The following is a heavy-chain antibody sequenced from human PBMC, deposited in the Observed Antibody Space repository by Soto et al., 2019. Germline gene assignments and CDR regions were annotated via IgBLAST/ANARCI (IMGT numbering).Heavy chain of an antibody. CDR3: ARDRGSSGIDAFDI. V-gene: IGHV3-33*01. D-gene: IGHD1-26*01. J-gene: IGHJ3*02. CDR2: IWYDGSNK. CDR1: GFTFSSYG. Sequence: QVQLVESGGGEVQPGRSLRLSCAASGFTFSSYGMHWVRQAPGKGLEWVAVIWYDGSNKYYADSVKGRFTISRDNSKNTLYLQMNSLRAEDTAVYYCARDRGSSGIDAFDIWGQGTMVTVSS.